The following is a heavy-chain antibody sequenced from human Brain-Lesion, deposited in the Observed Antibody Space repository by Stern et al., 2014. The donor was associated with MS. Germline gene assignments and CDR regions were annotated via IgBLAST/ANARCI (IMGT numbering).Heavy chain of an antibody. CDR1: GYSFTSYW. V-gene: IGHV5-51*01. CDR3: ARLFSGSYYYFDS. J-gene: IGHJ4*02. Sequence: VQLVESGAEVKKPGESLKISCKGSGYSFTSYWIGWVRQMPGKGLEWMGIINPGDSDTRYSPPFQGQVTISADKSISTAYLQWSSLKASETAMYYCARLFSGSYYYFDSWGQGTLVTVSS. D-gene: IGHD1-26*01. CDR2: INPGDSDT.